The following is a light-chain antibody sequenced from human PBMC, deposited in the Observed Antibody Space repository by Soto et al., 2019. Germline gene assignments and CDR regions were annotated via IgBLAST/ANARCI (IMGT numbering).Light chain of an antibody. CDR3: QQYGSSWT. V-gene: IGKV3D-20*01. CDR2: DAS. CDR1: QSLSSSY. J-gene: IGKJ1*01. Sequence: EIVLTQSPATLSLSPGERATLSCGASQSLSSSYLAWYQQKPGLAPRLLIYDASSRATGIPDRFSGSGSGTDFTLTISRLEPEDFAVYYCQQYGSSWTFGQGTKVDIK.